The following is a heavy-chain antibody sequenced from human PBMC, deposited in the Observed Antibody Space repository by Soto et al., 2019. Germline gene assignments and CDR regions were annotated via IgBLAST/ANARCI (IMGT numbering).Heavy chain of an antibody. J-gene: IGHJ4*02. Sequence: ASVKVSCKASGYTFTNYGISWVRQAPGQGLEWMGWINPNNGGTNYAQKFQGWVTTTRDTSTSTAYMELSGLRSDDTAVYYCARDPLNSGSWYYYDYWGQGTLVTVSS. CDR1: GYTFTNYG. CDR3: ARDPLNSGSWYYYDY. CDR2: INPNNGGT. V-gene: IGHV1-2*04. D-gene: IGHD6-13*01.